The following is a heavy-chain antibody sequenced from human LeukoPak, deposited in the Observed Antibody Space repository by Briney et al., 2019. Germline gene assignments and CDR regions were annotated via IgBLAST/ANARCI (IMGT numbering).Heavy chain of an antibody. CDR1: GGSISGSTYY. CDR3: ARDAMVVVVPDY. D-gene: IGHD3-22*01. J-gene: IGHJ4*02. Sequence: SETLSLACTVSGGSISGSTYYWGWIRQPPGKGLEWIASVHFSGSTYYNPSLKSRVTISVDTSKNQFSLNLSSVTAADTAVYYCARDAMVVVVPDYWGQGTLVTVSS. V-gene: IGHV4-39*07. CDR2: VHFSGST.